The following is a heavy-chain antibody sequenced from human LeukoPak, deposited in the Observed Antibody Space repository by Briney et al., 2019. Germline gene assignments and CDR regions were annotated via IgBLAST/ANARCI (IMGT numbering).Heavy chain of an antibody. Sequence: GGSLRLSCAASGITVSTNYMSWVRQAPGKGLEWVSIIYSGGATFYADSVKGRFTISRENSKNTLWLQMNSLRAEDTAVYYCARNRGVDRYYFDYWGQGTLVTVSS. J-gene: IGHJ4*02. D-gene: IGHD3-10*01. CDR1: GITVSTNY. V-gene: IGHV3-66*01. CDR3: ARNRGVDRYYFDY. CDR2: IYSGGAT.